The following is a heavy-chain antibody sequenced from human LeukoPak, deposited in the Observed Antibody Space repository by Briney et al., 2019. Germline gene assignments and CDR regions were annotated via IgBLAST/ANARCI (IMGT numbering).Heavy chain of an antibody. CDR1: GYTFTSYY. J-gene: IGHJ4*02. V-gene: IGHV1-46*01. CDR3: ASSPTYYYDSSSYYPLDY. Sequence: GASVKVSCKASGYTFTSYYMHWVRQAPGQGLEWMGIINPSGGSTSYAQKFQGRVTMTRDTSTSTVYMELSSLRSEDTAVYYCASSPTYYYDSSSYYPLDYWGQGTLVTVSS. CDR2: INPSGGST. D-gene: IGHD3-22*01.